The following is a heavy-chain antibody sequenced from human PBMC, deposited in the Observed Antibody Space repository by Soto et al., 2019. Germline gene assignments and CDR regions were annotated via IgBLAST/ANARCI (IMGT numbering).Heavy chain of an antibody. J-gene: IGHJ6*02. V-gene: IGHV4-59*08. CDR1: GGSISSYY. Sequence: SETLSLTCPVSGGSISSYYWSWIRQPPGKGLEWIGYIYYSGSTNYNPSLKSRVTISVDTSKNQFSLKLSSVTAADTAVYYCASFRDYYYGMDVWGQGTTVTVS. CDR2: IYYSGST. CDR3: ASFRDYYYGMDV.